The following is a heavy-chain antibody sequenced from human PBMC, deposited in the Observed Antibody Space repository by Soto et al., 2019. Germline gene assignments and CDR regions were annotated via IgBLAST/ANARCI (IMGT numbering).Heavy chain of an antibody. J-gene: IGHJ5*02. CDR2: IFPGDSDT. Sequence: GESLKISCQGSGYSFTNYWIGWVRQMPGKGLEWMGLIFPGDSDTRYSPSFKGQVTLSVDKSISTAYLQWSSLKASDTAIYFCARQQMTRIGGWFALWGQESLVTVSS. CDR3: ARQQMTRIGGWFAL. CDR1: GYSFTNYW. D-gene: IGHD4-17*01. V-gene: IGHV5-51*01.